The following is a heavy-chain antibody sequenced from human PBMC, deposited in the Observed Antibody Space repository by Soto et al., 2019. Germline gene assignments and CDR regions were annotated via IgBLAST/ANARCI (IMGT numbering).Heavy chain of an antibody. CDR1: GYSFTNYW. Sequence: GESLKISGKGSGYSFTNYWIGWVRQMPGKGLEWMGIIYVGDSDTRYSPSFQGQVTISADKSISPAYLQWSSLKASDSATYYCARVVHFSVFDSWGQGTLVTVSS. CDR3: ARVVHFSVFDS. V-gene: IGHV5-51*01. D-gene: IGHD1-1*01. CDR2: IYVGDSDT. J-gene: IGHJ4*02.